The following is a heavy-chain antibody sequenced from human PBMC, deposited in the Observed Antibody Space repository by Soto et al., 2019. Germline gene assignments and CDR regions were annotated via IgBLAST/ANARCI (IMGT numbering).Heavy chain of an antibody. Sequence: GASVKVSCKGSGDTVTGKDLHWVRQAPGQGLEWMGWINPNSGVTNYAEKFQGRVTLTRDRSLSTADMDLNRLNSDDSAIYYCARDIASTTGCFDPWGQGTPVTVSS. CDR1: GDTVTGKD. J-gene: IGHJ5*02. CDR2: INPNSGVT. CDR3: ARDIASTTGCFDP. D-gene: IGHD1-26*01. V-gene: IGHV1-2*02.